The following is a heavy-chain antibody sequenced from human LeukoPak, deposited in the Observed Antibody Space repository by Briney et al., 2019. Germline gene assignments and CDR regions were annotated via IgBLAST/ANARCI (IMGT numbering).Heavy chain of an antibody. CDR1: GYTFNNYY. V-gene: IGHV1-18*01. D-gene: IGHD2-15*01. J-gene: IGHJ4*02. CDR3: ARSYCSGSSCYYFDH. CDR2: ISVYNGNT. Sequence: ASVKVSSKASGYTFNNYYITWVRQAPGQGLEWMGWISVYNGNTNYVQKFQGRVTMTTDTSTSTAYMELRSLRSDDTAMYYCARSYCSGSSCYYFDHWGQGTPVTVSS.